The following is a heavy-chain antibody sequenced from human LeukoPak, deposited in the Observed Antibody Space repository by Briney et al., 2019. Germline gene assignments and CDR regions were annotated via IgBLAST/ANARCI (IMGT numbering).Heavy chain of an antibody. Sequence: PGGSLRLSCAASGFTFSSYGMHWVRQAPGKGLEWVAVISYDGSNKYYADSVKGRFTISRDNSKNTLYLQMNSLRSEDTAVYYCARGPIWFGELFSGYFDYWGQGTLVTVSS. V-gene: IGHV3-30*03. J-gene: IGHJ4*02. CDR3: ARGPIWFGELFSGYFDY. D-gene: IGHD3-10*01. CDR1: GFTFSSYG. CDR2: ISYDGSNK.